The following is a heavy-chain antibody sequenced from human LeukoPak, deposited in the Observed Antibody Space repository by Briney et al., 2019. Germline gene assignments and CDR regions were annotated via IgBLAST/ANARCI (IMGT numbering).Heavy chain of an antibody. CDR1: GYTFSDYD. CDR3: ARVVMKAFYYYYMDV. J-gene: IGHJ6*03. CDR2: MNTTSGDT. V-gene: IGHV1-8*01. D-gene: IGHD2-21*01. Sequence: ASVKVSCTASGYTFSDYDVNWVRQAPGQGLEWMGWMNTTSGDTGYAQKFQGRVTMTRSMSRNTAYMELSRLRSADIAVYFCARVVMKAFYYYYMDVWGKGTTIIISS.